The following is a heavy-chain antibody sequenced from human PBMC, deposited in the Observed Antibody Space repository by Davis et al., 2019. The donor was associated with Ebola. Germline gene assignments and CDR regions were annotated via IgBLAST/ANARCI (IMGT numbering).Heavy chain of an antibody. D-gene: IGHD3/OR15-3a*01. CDR3: ARGTGSSEPY. CDR1: GFIFSDYY. J-gene: IGHJ4*02. Sequence: GGSLRLSCAASGFIFSDYYMSWVRQAAGKGLEWLAYINSNSDYIKYADSVRGRFTVSRDNGKRSVFLQMNNLTVEDTAVYYCARGTGSSEPYWGQGTRVIVSS. CDR2: INSNSDYI. V-gene: IGHV3-11*06.